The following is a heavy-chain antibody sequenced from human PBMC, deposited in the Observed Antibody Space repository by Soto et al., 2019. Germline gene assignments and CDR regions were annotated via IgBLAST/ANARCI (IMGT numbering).Heavy chain of an antibody. CDR1: GGSISSYY. J-gene: IGHJ5*02. Sequence: PSETLSLTCTVSGGSISSYYWSWIRQPPGKGLEWIGYIYYSGSTNYNPSLKSRVTISVDTSKNQFSLKLSSVTAADTAVYYCESQVSYGSGWFDPWGQGTLVTVSS. V-gene: IGHV4-59*01. CDR3: ESQVSYGSGWFDP. D-gene: IGHD5-18*01. CDR2: IYYSGST.